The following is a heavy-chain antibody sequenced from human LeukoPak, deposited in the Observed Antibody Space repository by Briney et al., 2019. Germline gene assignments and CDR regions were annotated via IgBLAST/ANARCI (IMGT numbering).Heavy chain of an antibody. CDR1: GGSLSSYY. CDR2: SYYSGST. V-gene: IGHV4-59*01. CDR3: AKDQRSGWFDH. Sequence: SETLSLTCTVSGGSLSSYYWSWIRQPPGKGLEWIGYSYYSGSTNYNPSLKSRVTISVDTSKNQFSLKLSSVTAADTAVYYCAKDQRSGWFDHWGQGTLVTVSS. J-gene: IGHJ5*02.